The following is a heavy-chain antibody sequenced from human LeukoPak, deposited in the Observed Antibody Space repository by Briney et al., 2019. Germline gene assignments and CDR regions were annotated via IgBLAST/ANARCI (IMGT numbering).Heavy chain of an antibody. J-gene: IGHJ4*02. Sequence: SETLSLTCAVSGGSISSGGYSWSWIRQPPGKGLEWIGYIYHSGSTYYNPSLKSRVTISVDRSKNQFSLKLSSVTAADTAVYYCARAPYSSGWYGYYFDYWGQGTLVTVSS. V-gene: IGHV4-30-2*02. CDR3: ARAPYSSGWYGYYFDY. CDR1: GGSISSGGYS. CDR2: IYHSGST. D-gene: IGHD6-19*01.